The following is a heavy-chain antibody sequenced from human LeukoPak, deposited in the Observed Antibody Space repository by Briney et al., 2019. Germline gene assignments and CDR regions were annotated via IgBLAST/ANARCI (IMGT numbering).Heavy chain of an antibody. D-gene: IGHD2-15*01. J-gene: IGHJ6*02. CDR3: ARYCSGGTCKLGYYCYGMDV. CDR2: IWYDGSIK. CDR1: GFTFSSYG. V-gene: IGHV3-33*01. Sequence: GGSLRLSCAASGFTFSSYGMHWVRQAPGKGLEWVAVIWYDGSIKYYADSVKGRFSISRDNSKNTLYLQMNSLRAEDTAVYYCARYCSGGTCKLGYYCYGMDVWGQGTTVTVSS.